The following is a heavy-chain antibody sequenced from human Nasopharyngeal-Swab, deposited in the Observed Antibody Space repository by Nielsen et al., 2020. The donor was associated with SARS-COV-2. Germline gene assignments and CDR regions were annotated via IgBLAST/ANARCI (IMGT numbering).Heavy chain of an antibody. CDR3: ASCIVATAYGPSHYYYYAMDV. CDR1: GYTFTSYY. J-gene: IGHJ6*02. Sequence: ASVKVSCKASGYTFTSYYMHWVRQAPGQGLEWMGIINPSGGSTSYAQKFQGRVTMTRDTSTSTAYMELSSLRSEDAAVYYCASCIVATAYGPSHYYYYAMDVWGQGTTVTVSS. D-gene: IGHD5-12*01. CDR2: INPSGGST. V-gene: IGHV1-46*01.